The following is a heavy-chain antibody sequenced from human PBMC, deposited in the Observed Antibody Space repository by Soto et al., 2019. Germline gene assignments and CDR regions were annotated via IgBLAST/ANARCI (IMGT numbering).Heavy chain of an antibody. CDR1: GGSISSGDYY. J-gene: IGHJ4*02. V-gene: IGHV4-30-4*01. D-gene: IGHD5-12*01. CDR3: ARVPGGYSGYDTAF. CDR2: IYYSGST. Sequence: PSETLSLTCTVSGGSISSGDYYWSWIRQPPGKGLEWIGYIYYSGSTYYNPSLKSRVTISVDTSKNQFSLKLSSVTAADTAVYYCARVPGGYSGYDTAFWGQGTLVTVSS.